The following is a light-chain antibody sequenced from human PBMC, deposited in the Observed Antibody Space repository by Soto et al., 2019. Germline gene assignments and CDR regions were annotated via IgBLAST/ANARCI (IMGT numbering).Light chain of an antibody. CDR2: AAS. Sequence: EIVMTQSPATLSVSPGERATLSCRVSQSVSSKLAWYQQKPGQAPRLLMYAASSRATGIPDRFSGSGSGTDFTLTISRLEAEDFAVYYCQQSSSSPITFGQGTRLEIK. J-gene: IGKJ5*01. CDR3: QQSSSSPIT. V-gene: IGKV3D-15*01. CDR1: QSVSSK.